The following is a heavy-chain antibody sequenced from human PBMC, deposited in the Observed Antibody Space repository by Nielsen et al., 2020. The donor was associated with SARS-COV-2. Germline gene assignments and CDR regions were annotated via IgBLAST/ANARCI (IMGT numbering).Heavy chain of an antibody. J-gene: IGHJ4*02. Sequence: GESLKNSCAASGFTFSDYTLNWVRRAPGKGLEWFSSISSSSTYIYYADSVKGLFTISRNNGRDSLCLQMNSLRAEDTAVYYCAREGADSSSWYTDYWGQGTLVTVSS. V-gene: IGHV3-21*01. D-gene: IGHD6-13*01. CDR1: GFTFSDYT. CDR2: ISSSSTYI. CDR3: AREGADSSSWYTDY.